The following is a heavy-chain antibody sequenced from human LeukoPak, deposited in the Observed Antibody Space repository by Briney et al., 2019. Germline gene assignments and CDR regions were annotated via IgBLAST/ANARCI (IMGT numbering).Heavy chain of an antibody. CDR3: AKSSYSIFDY. D-gene: IGHD5-18*01. CDR1: GYSISSGYY. J-gene: IGHJ4*02. V-gene: IGHV4-38-2*02. CDR2: IYHSGST. Sequence: TSETLSLTCTVSGYSISSGYYWGWIRQPPGKGLEWIGSIYHSGSTYYNPSLKSRVTISVDTSKNQFSLKLSSVTAADTAVYYCAKSSYSIFDYWGQGTLVTVSS.